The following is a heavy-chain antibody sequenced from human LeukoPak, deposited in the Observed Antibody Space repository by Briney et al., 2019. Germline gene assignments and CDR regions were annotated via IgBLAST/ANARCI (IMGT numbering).Heavy chain of an antibody. CDR1: DGSISSYY. CDR2: IYTSGST. D-gene: IGHD6-13*01. J-gene: IGHJ4*02. Sequence: SETLSLTCTVSDGSISSYYWSWIRQPAGKGLEWIGRIYTSGSTNYNPSLKSRVTISVDKSKNQFSLKLSSVTAADTAVYYCARDAAAAGLYYFDYWGQGTLVTVSS. V-gene: IGHV4-4*07. CDR3: ARDAAAAGLYYFDY.